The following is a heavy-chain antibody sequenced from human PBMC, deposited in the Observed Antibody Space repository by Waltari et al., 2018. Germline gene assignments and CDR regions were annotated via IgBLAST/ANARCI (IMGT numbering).Heavy chain of an antibody. J-gene: IGHJ5*02. D-gene: IGHD6-19*01. CDR3: AREGSGWHNGHNWFDP. CDR2: IIPILGTT. V-gene: IGHV1-69*11. Sequence: QGQLVQSGAEVKKPGSSVKASCKGSGGTCHTHPLIWVRQAPGQGLEWMGRIIPILGTTNYAQKFLDRVSISADEYTSTVYMEVNSLRFEDTAVYYCAREGSGWHNGHNWFDPWGQGTLVTVSS. CDR1: GGTCHTHP.